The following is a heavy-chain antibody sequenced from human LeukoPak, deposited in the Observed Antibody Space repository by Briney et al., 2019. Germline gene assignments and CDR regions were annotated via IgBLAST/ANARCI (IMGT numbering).Heavy chain of an antibody. Sequence: PSETLSLTCTVSGGSFSSYYWSWIRQPPGKGLEWIGYTYYSGSTNYNPSLKSRVTISVDTSKNQFSLKLSSVTAADTAVYYCASGVLIPAAFMDVWGKGTTVTVSS. CDR2: TYYSGST. V-gene: IGHV4-59*01. CDR3: ASGVLIPAAFMDV. CDR1: GGSFSSYY. J-gene: IGHJ6*03. D-gene: IGHD2-2*01.